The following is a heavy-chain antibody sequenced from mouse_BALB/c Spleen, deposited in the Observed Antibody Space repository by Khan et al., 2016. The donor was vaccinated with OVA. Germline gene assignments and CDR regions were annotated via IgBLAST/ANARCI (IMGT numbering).Heavy chain of an antibody. V-gene: IGHV3-2*02. Sequence: EVQLQESGPGLVKPSQSLSLTCTVTGYSITSDYSWNWIRQFPGNRLEWMGYISYSGRTSYTPSLKSRISITRDTSKNQFFLPLNSVTAEDTATYYCARGRGYWGQGTLVTVSA. D-gene: IGHD3-3*01. CDR1: GYSITSDYS. J-gene: IGHJ3*02. CDR2: ISYSGRT. CDR3: ARGRGY.